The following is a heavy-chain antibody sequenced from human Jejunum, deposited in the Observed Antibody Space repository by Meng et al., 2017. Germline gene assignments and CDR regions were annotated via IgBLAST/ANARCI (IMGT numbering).Heavy chain of an antibody. Sequence: ELPGSGPGRVTPAVTPSLTCTVSCGSISTWGSWVRQPPGKGLEWIGDIYHSGTTNYNPSLQSRVTISVDKSENQFSLKLRSVTAADTAVYYCARVQGDFYDNDAYYSYFAYWGPGALVTVSS. CDR2: IYHSGTT. CDR1: CGSISTW. D-gene: IGHD3-22*01. V-gene: IGHV4-4*02. CDR3: ARVQGDFYDNDAYYSYFAY. J-gene: IGHJ4*02.